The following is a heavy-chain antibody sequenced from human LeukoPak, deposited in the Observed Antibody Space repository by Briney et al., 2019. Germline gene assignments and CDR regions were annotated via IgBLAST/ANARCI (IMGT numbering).Heavy chain of an antibody. CDR3: ARGLYCGGDCYSDDAFDI. Sequence: SVNPSCMVSGGTLSSYAISWVRQAPGQGLEWMGGIIPIFGTANYAEKFQGRVTITADESTSTAYMELSSLRSEDTAVYYCARGLYCGGDCYSDDAFDIWGQGTMVSVSS. D-gene: IGHD2-21*01. V-gene: IGHV1-69*01. CDR1: GGTLSSYA. CDR2: IIPIFGTA. J-gene: IGHJ3*02.